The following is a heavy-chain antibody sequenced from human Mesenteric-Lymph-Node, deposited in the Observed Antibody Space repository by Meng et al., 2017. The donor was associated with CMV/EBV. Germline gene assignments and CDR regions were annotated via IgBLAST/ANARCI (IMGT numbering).Heavy chain of an antibody. V-gene: IGHV1-18*01. CDR1: GYTFADHG. D-gene: IGHD2-21*01. J-gene: IGHJ4*02. CDR3: ARINKHCGGDCADY. Sequence: ASVKVSCKASGYTFADHGVSWVRQAPGQGLEWMGWISAYNGNTKYAESFQDRVTMTRDTSTTTAYMELRRLRSDDTAVYYCARINKHCGGDCADYWGQGSLVTVSS. CDR2: ISAYNGNT.